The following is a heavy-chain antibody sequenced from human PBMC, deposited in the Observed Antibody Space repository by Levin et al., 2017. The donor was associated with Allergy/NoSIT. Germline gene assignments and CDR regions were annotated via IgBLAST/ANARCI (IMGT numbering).Heavy chain of an antibody. CDR1: GFTFSTYA. J-gene: IGHJ5*02. Sequence: ETLSLTCAASGFTFSTYAMAWVRQAPGKGLQWVSSISNSGGTTYYAESVKGRFTISRDNSHSTLYLQMNSLRAEDTAVYYCAEDPILTGFPNWFEPWGQGTLVAVSS. CDR2: ISNSGGTT. CDR3: AEDPILTGFPNWFEP. D-gene: IGHD3-9*01. V-gene: IGHV3-23*01.